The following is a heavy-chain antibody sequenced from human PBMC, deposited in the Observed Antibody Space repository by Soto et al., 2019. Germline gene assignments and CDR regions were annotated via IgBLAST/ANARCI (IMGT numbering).Heavy chain of an antibody. CDR2: ISNSGRTL. CDR3: ARDLVAVSGGVYSSSSGGYFFDF. Sequence: QVQLVESGGGSVKPGGSLRLSCAASGFTFSDYYMSWIRQAPGKGLEWVSYISNSGRTLYYADSMKGRFTISRDNAKNSLYLQMNSLRSEDTAVYYCARDLVAVSGGVYSSSSGGYFFDFWGQGTLVTVSS. J-gene: IGHJ4*02. CDR1: GFTFSDYY. D-gene: IGHD6-6*01. V-gene: IGHV3-11*01.